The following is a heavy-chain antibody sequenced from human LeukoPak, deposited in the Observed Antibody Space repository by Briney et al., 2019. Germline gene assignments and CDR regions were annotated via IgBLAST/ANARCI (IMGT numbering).Heavy chain of an antibody. CDR2: IRSKAYGGTT. J-gene: IGHJ4*02. CDR3: TRGQYYYDSSGLFDY. Sequence: GGSLRLSCTASGFTFGDYAMSWVRQAPGKGLEWVGFIRSKAYGGTTEYAASVKGRFTISRDDSKSIAYLQMNSLKTEDTAVYYCTRGQYYYDSSGLFDYWGQGTLVTVSS. D-gene: IGHD3-22*01. CDR1: GFTFGDYA. V-gene: IGHV3-49*04.